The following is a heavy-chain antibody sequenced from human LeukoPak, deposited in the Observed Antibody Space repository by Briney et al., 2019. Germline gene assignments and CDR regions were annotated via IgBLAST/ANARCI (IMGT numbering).Heavy chain of an antibody. J-gene: IGHJ4*02. CDR3: AREQWLARSYFFDY. V-gene: IGHV4-30-4*01. CDR1: GRSISSGDYY. Sequence: SQTLSLTCTVSGRSISSGDYYWSWIRQPPGKGLEWIGYIYYSGSTYYNPSLKSRVTISVDTSKNQFSLKPSSVTAADTAVYYCAREQWLARSYFFDYWGQGTLVTVSS. CDR2: IYYSGST. D-gene: IGHD6-19*01.